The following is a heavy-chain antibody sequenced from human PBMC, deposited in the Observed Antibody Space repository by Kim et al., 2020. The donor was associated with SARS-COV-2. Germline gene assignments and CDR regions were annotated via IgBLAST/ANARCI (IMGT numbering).Heavy chain of an antibody. V-gene: IGHV1-69*01. D-gene: IGHD1-7*01. J-gene: IGHJ4*02. Sequence: YAQQVQGRVTTTADESTSTAYMELSGLRSEDKAVYYCARGGRAGTTMGYWGQGTLVTVSS. CDR3: ARGGRAGTTMGY.